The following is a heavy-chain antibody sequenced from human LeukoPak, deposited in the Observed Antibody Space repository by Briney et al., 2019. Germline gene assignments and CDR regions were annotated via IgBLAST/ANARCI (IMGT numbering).Heavy chain of an antibody. D-gene: IGHD3-10*01. CDR2: ISYDGSNK. CDR1: GFTFSSYA. CDR3: ARSHGSGSYYKADFDY. J-gene: IGHJ4*02. Sequence: GGSLRLSCAASGFTFSSYAMHWVRQAPGKGLEWVAVISYDGSNKYYADSVKGRFTISRDNSKNTLYLQMNSLRAEDTAVYYCARSHGSGSYYKADFDYWGQGTLVTVSS. V-gene: IGHV3-30-3*01.